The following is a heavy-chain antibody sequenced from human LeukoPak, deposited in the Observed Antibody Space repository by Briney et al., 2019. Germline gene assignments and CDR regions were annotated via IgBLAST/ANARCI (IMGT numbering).Heavy chain of an antibody. CDR2: IYYSGST. J-gene: IGHJ4*02. CDR3: ARSDRVAAAPDY. CDR1: SGSISNYY. D-gene: IGHD6-13*01. Sequence: PSETLSLTCIVSSGSISNYYWSWIRQPPGKGLEWIGYIYYSGSTNYNPSLKSRVTISVDTSKNQFSLKLSSVTAADTAVYYCARSDRVAAAPDYWGQGTLVTVSS. V-gene: IGHV4-59*01.